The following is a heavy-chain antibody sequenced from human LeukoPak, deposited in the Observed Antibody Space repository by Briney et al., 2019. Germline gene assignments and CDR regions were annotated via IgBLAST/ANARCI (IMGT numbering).Heavy chain of an antibody. CDR1: GFTFSSFP. V-gene: IGHV3-23*01. J-gene: IGHJ4*02. CDR2: ITGSDGTT. Sequence: GGSLRLSCAASGFTFSSFPMSWVRQAPGKGLEWVSAITGSDGTTYYADSVKGRFTISRGNSKNTLFLQMNSLRADDTAVYYCAKAKGPYCSGGSCLAPFDYWGQGTLVTVSS. CDR3: AKAKGPYCSGGSCLAPFDY. D-gene: IGHD2-15*01.